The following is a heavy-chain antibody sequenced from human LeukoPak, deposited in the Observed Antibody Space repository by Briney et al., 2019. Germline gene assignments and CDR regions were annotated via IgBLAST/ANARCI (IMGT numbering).Heavy chain of an antibody. J-gene: IGHJ5*02. CDR1: GYSFINFG. CDR2: ISAYNHNT. V-gene: IGHV1-18*01. Sequence: ASVKVSCKASGYSFINFGLSWVRQAPGQGLEWMGWISAYNHNTNYAQKFQGRVTMTIDTSTTTVYMELRSLRSDDTAVYYCARDAQYYYGSGSYVSWGQGTLVTVSS. D-gene: IGHD3-10*01. CDR3: ARDAQYYYGSGSYVS.